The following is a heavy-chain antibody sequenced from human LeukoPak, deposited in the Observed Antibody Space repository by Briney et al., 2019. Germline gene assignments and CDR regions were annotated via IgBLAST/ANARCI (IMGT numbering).Heavy chain of an antibody. CDR2: IKSKSDGGTT. CDR1: GFTFSSYA. J-gene: IGHJ4*02. V-gene: IGHV3-15*01. CDR3: TTAIFGVVISHY. Sequence: PGGSLRLSCAASGFTFSSYAMSWVRQAPGKGLEWVGRIKSKSDGGTTDYAAPVKGRFTISRDDSKNTLYLQMNSLKTEDTAVYYCTTAIFGVVISHYWGQGTLVTVSS. D-gene: IGHD3-3*01.